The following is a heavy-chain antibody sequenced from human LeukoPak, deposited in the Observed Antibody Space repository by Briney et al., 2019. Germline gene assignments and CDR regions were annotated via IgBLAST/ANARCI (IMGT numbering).Heavy chain of an antibody. CDR3: ARHYGEGGRLFDWLFNF. J-gene: IGHJ4*02. CDR1: GASLGGSY. Sequence: SETLSLTCTVSGASLGGSYWSWLRLPPGKGLEWIGYVHYTRSTKYSTSLQSRVTVSVDTSKSQFSLKRSSVTAADTAIYYCARHYGEGGRLFDWLFNFWGRGTLVTVSS. CDR2: VHYTRST. V-gene: IGHV4-59*08. D-gene: IGHD3-9*01.